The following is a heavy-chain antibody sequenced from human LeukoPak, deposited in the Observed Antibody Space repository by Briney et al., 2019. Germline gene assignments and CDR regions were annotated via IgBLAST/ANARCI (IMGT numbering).Heavy chain of an antibody. Sequence: SETLSLTCTVSGDSLSDYYWSWIRQPPGKGLEWIGYIYYSGTTNYNPSLKRRVSISVDTSKNQFSLKLSSVTAADTAVYYCARGPSYDFWSGYLLSWFDPWGQGTLVTVSS. V-gene: IGHV4-59*12. J-gene: IGHJ5*02. CDR3: ARGPSYDFWSGYLLSWFDP. D-gene: IGHD3-3*01. CDR1: GDSLSDYY. CDR2: IYYSGTT.